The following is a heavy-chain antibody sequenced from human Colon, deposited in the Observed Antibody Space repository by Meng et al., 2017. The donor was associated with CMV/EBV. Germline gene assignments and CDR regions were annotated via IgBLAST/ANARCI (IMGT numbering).Heavy chain of an antibody. J-gene: IGHJ4*02. CDR1: GGSITISNW. CDR3: ATQDAFCSVF. CDR2: FSQSVST. D-gene: IGHD2-15*01. Sequence: SETLSLTCAVSGGSITISNWWSWVRQPPGKGLEWIGEFSQSVSTNYSPFLKSRVTMPLDKSKKQFSLQLSSVTAADTAVYYCATQDAFCSVFWGQGALVTVSS. V-gene: IGHV4-4*02.